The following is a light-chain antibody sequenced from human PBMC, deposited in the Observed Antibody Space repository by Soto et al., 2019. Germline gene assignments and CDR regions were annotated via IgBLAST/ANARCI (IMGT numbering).Light chain of an antibody. CDR1: QVISSW. J-gene: IGKJ4*01. Sequence: DIQMTQSPSSVSASVGDTVTISCRASQVISSWLAWYQQKPGKAPNLLIYKASTLQTGVPSRFSGSGSGTDFTLTINNLQPAPFAHYYCHQASSFPLSFGGGTKVDIK. V-gene: IGKV1-12*01. CDR2: KAS. CDR3: HQASSFPLS.